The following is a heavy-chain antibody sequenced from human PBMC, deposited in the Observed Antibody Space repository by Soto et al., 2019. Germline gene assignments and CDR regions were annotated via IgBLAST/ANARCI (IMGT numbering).Heavy chain of an antibody. CDR3: ARVDLRRSSLFWFDP. CDR1: RGSVSCNRAA. CDR2: TYYRSKWYD. Sequence: PSQTLSPTCVLSRGSVSCNRAAWNRIRQSPSRGLEWLGRTYYRSKWYDDYAVSVRSRITINPDTSKNQFSLQLNSVTPEDTAVYYCARVDLRRSSLFWFDPWGQGTLVTVSS. V-gene: IGHV6-1*01. J-gene: IGHJ5*02. D-gene: IGHD6-6*01.